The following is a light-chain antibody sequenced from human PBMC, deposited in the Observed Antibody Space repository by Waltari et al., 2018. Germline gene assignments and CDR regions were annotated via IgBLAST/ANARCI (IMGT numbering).Light chain of an antibody. CDR1: QSLVHSDGNTY. Sequence: DAAMTQSQLSLPVTLGQPASISCRSSQSLVHSDGNTYLNWFHQRPGQSPRRLIYKVSRRESGVPDRFSGSGSGTDFTLKISRVEAEDVGIYYCMQGTHWPLTFGQGTRLEI. CDR3: MQGTHWPLT. J-gene: IGKJ5*01. V-gene: IGKV2-30*02. CDR2: KVS.